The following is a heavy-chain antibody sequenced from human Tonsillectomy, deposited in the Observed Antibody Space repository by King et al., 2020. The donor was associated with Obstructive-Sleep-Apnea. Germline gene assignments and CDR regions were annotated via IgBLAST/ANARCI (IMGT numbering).Heavy chain of an antibody. J-gene: IGHJ3*02. CDR3: ARDRSYETTGYYYDVFDM. Sequence: VQLVESGGGLVQPGGSLRLSCAASGFTFGSYWMTWVRQAPGRGLEGVANIRQDESQKYYVDSVKGRFTISRDNAKNSLYLQMNSRRADDTAVYYCARDRSYETTGYYYDVFDMWGQGTMVTVSS. V-gene: IGHV3-7*03. CDR2: IRQDESQK. CDR1: GFTFGSYW. D-gene: IGHD3-22*01.